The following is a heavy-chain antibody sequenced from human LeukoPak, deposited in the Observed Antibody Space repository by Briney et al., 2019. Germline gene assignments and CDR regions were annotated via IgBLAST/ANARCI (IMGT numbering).Heavy chain of an antibody. CDR3: TKLPRYDYGVYCFDY. CDR1: GFTFSVSA. Sequence: GGSLRLSCAASGFTFSVSAIHWVRQASGKGLEWVGRIRSKTNNYATAYAASLKGRFTISRDDSKNTAYLQMNSLNTEDTAVYYCTKLPRYDYGVYCFDYWGQGTLVTVSS. V-gene: IGHV3-73*01. D-gene: IGHD4-17*01. J-gene: IGHJ4*02. CDR2: IRSKTNNYAT.